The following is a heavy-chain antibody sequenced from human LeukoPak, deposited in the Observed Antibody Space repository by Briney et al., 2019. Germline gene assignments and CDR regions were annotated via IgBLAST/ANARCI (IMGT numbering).Heavy chain of an antibody. D-gene: IGHD4-11*01. CDR2: ISYDGGNK. J-gene: IGHJ4*02. V-gene: IGHV3-30*03. CDR3: ARGLPPVMKYYFDY. Sequence: GGSLRLSCAASGFIFSSYGMNWVRQAPGKGLEWVAFISYDGGNKYYADSVKGRFTISRDDSKNTLYLQMNSLRAEDTAMYYCARGLPPVMKYYFDYWGQGTLVTVSS. CDR1: GFIFSSYG.